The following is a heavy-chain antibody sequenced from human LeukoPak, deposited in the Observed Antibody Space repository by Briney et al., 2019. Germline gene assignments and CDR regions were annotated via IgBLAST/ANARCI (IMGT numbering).Heavy chain of an antibody. CDR1: GGTFSSYA. CDR2: IIPIFGTA. Sequence: SVKVSCKASGGTFSSYAISWVRQAPVQGLEWMGGIIPIFGTANYAQKFQGRVTITTDESTSTAYMELSSLRSEDTAVYYCARGGSGSYDAFDIWGQGTMVTVSS. V-gene: IGHV1-69*05. D-gene: IGHD1-26*01. CDR3: ARGGSGSYDAFDI. J-gene: IGHJ3*02.